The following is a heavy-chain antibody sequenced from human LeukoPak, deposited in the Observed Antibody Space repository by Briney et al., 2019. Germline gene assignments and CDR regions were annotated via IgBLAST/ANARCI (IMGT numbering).Heavy chain of an antibody. D-gene: IGHD2-2*01. CDR1: GFTFSSYE. V-gene: IGHV3-48*03. CDR3: ARDPLALLAAIPGAFDY. J-gene: IGHJ4*02. Sequence: GGSLRLSCAASGFTFSSYEMNWVRQAPGKGLEWVSYISSSGSTKYYADSVKGRFTISRDNAKNSLYLQMNSLRAEDTAVYYCARDPLALLAAIPGAFDYWGQGILVTVSS. CDR2: ISSSGSTK.